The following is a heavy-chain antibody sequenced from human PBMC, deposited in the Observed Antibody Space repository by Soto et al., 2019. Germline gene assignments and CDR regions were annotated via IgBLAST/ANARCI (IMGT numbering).Heavy chain of an antibody. D-gene: IGHD3-9*01. V-gene: IGHV1-24*01. CDR1: GYTLTELS. Sequence: ASVKVSCKVSGYTLTELSVHWVRQAPGKGLEWMGGFDPEDGETIYAQKFQGRVTMTEDTSTDTAYMELSSLRSEDTAVYYCATEVCVLTGYFLSCWFDPWGQGTLVTVSS. CDR3: ATEVCVLTGYFLSCWFDP. CDR2: FDPEDGET. J-gene: IGHJ5*02.